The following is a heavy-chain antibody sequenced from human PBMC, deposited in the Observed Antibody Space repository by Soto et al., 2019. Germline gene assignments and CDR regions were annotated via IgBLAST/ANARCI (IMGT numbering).Heavy chain of an antibody. D-gene: IGHD2-2*01. CDR1: GFTFDDYA. V-gene: IGHV3-9*01. CDR2: SSWNSGSI. Sequence: EVQLVESGGGLVQPGRSLRLSCAASGFTFDDYAMHWVRQAPGKGLEWVSGSSWNSGSIGYADSVKGRFTISRDNAKNSLYLQMNSLRAEDTALYYCAKQKGGYCSSTSCPQSWFDHWGQGTLVTVSS. J-gene: IGHJ5*02. CDR3: AKQKGGYCSSTSCPQSWFDH.